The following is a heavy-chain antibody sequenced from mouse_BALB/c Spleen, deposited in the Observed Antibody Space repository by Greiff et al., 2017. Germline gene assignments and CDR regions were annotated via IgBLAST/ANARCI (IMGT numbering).Heavy chain of an antibody. V-gene: IGHV1-37*01. CDR3: GRSTATMITTGFAY. CDR1: GYSFTGYV. D-gene: IGHD2-4*01. CDR2: INPYNGDT. J-gene: IGHJ3*01. Sequence: EVQLLQSGPDLVKPGASVKISCKASGYSFTGYVMNWVKQSQGKRLEWIGRINPYNGDTFYNQKFKGKATLTVDKSSSTAHMELLSLTSEDSAVYYCGRSTATMITTGFAYRGPGSLVTVSA.